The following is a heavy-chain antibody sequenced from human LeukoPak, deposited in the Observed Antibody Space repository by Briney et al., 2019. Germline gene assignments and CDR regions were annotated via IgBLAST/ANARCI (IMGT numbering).Heavy chain of an antibody. CDR2: IYSSGST. CDR3: AREGLGSPRYFDH. CDR1: GGSISTYY. Sequence: SETLSLTCTVSGGSISTYYWSWIRQPAGKGLEWIGRIYSSGSTNYNPSLKSRVTMSVDTSKNQFSLKLSSVTAADTAVYYCAREGLGSPRYFDHWGQGTLVTVSS. D-gene: IGHD6-19*01. J-gene: IGHJ4*02. V-gene: IGHV4-4*07.